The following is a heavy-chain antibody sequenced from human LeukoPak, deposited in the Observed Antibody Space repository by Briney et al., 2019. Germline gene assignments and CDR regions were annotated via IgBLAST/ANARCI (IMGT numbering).Heavy chain of an antibody. CDR2: ISGSDSTI. Sequence: GGSLRLSCAASGFIFSSYEMNWVRQAPGKGLEWVSYISGSDSTISYADSVRGRFTISRDNAENSLYLQMNSLRAEDTAVYYCARDNDYGDPDYWGQGTLVTVSS. J-gene: IGHJ4*02. CDR1: GFIFSSYE. V-gene: IGHV3-48*03. D-gene: IGHD4-17*01. CDR3: ARDNDYGDPDY.